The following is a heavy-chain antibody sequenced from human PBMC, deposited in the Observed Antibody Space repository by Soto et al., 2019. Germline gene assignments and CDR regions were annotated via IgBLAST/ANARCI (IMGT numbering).Heavy chain of an antibody. CDR3: ARDGTPTSFRVVTAVDDAFDI. CDR2: INPNSGGT. D-gene: IGHD1-1*01. V-gene: IGHV1-2*04. CDR1: GYTFTGYY. Sequence: ASLKVSCKASGYTFTGYYMHWVRQAPGQGLEWMGWINPNSGGTNYAQKFQGWVTMTRDTSISTAYMELSRLRSDDPAVYYCARDGTPTSFRVVTAVDDAFDIWGQGTMATVPS. J-gene: IGHJ3*02.